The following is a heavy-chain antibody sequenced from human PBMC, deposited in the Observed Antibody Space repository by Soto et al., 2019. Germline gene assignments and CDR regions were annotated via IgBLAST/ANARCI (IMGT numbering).Heavy chain of an antibody. D-gene: IGHD3-3*01. J-gene: IGHJ1*01. CDR1: GFTFTNYW. Sequence: GVLRLSCAASGFTFTNYWMHWVRQVPGKGLVWVSRIDGVGTGTSYSDSVRGRFTISRDNAENTLYLQMNSLRAEDTAVYYCTTVFEGWGQGTEATVS. CDR3: TTVFEG. V-gene: IGHV3-74*01. CDR2: IDGVGTGT.